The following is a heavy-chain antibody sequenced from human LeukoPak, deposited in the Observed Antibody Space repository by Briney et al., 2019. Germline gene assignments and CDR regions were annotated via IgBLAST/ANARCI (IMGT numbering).Heavy chain of an antibody. CDR1: GFTFSNYA. CDR2: ISHDGSNK. V-gene: IGHV3-30*01. Sequence: GGSLRLSCAASGFTFSNYAVHWVRQAPGKGLEWVAVISHDGSNKYYADSVKGRFTISRDNSMNTLFLQMNSLRAEDTAMYYCAASPKYSSSWYEYFEHWGQGALVTVSS. D-gene: IGHD6-13*01. J-gene: IGHJ1*01. CDR3: AASPKYSSSWYEYFEH.